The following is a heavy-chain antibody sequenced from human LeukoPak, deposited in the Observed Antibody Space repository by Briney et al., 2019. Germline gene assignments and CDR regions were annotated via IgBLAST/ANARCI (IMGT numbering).Heavy chain of an antibody. CDR1: GFTFSNAW. Sequence: PGGSLRLTCAASGFTFSNAWMSWVRQAPGKGLEWVGRIKSKTDGGTTDYAAPVKGRFTISRDDSKNTLYLQMNSLKTEDTAVYYCTADRYDFRSPYYYYYGMDVWGQGTTVTVSS. V-gene: IGHV3-15*01. D-gene: IGHD3-3*01. J-gene: IGHJ6*02. CDR2: IKSKTDGGTT. CDR3: TADRYDFRSPYYYYYGMDV.